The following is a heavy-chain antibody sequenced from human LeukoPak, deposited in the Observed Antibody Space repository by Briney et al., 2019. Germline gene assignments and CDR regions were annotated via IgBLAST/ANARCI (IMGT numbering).Heavy chain of an antibody. CDR1: GGSISSGGYY. CDR2: IYTSGST. D-gene: IGHD1-26*01. CDR3: AREATVVGATII. V-gene: IGHV4-61*02. J-gene: IGHJ4*02. Sequence: SETLSLTCTVSGGSISSGGYYWSWIRQPAGKGLEWIGRIYTSGSTNYNPSLKSRVTISVDTSKNQFSLKLSSVTAADTAVYYCAREATVVGATIIWGQGTLVTVSS.